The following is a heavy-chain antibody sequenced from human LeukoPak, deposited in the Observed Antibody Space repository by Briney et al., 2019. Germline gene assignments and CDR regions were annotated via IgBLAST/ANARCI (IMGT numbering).Heavy chain of an antibody. D-gene: IGHD3-22*01. CDR1: GFTFSSDA. V-gene: IGHV3-64*01. J-gene: IGHJ4*02. CDR2: ISSNGGTT. Sequence: AGGSLRLSCAPSGFTFSSDAMHWVRQAPGKGLEYVSAISSNGGTTHYGNSVKGRFTISRDNSKNTLYLQMGSLRAEDMAVYFCARSSGYGYYFDYWGQGTLVTVSS. CDR3: ARSSGYGYYFDY.